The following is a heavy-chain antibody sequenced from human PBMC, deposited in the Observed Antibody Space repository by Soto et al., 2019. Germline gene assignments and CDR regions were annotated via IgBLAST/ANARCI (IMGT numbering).Heavy chain of an antibody. CDR3: AKGGRQWLVTSDFNY. D-gene: IGHD6-19*01. CDR2: VSHDGRNT. CDR1: GFTFSDYA. V-gene: IGHV3-30*18. J-gene: IGHJ4*02. Sequence: VQLVESGGGVVQPGRSLPLSCAASGFTFSDYAMHWVRQAPGKGLEWVAVVSHDGRNTHYADSVKGRFTISRDSSKNTVSLEMTSLRAEGTAVYYCAKGGRQWLVTSDFNYWGQGALVTVSS.